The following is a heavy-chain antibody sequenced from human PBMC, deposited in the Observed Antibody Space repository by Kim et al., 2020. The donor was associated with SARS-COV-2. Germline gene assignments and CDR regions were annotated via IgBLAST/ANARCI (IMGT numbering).Heavy chain of an antibody. CDR1: GFTFGDYA. CDR2: IRSKAYGGTT. Sequence: GGSLRLSCTASGFTFGDYAMSWVRQAPGKGLEWVGFIRSKAYGGTTEYAASVKGRFTISRDDSKSIAYLQMNSLKTEDTAVYYCTRCSGGSCYGGPDYWGQGTLVTVSS. V-gene: IGHV3-49*04. CDR3: TRCSGGSCYGGPDY. J-gene: IGHJ4*02. D-gene: IGHD2-15*01.